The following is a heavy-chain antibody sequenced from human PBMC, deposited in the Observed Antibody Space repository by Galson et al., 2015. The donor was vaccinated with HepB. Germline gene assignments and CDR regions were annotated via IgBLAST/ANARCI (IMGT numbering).Heavy chain of an antibody. J-gene: IGHJ4*02. CDR3: VKCQQGNSAYDYLDY. D-gene: IGHD5-12*01. CDR1: GFTFSSYA. CDR2: ISSHGDST. V-gene: IGHV3-64D*06. Sequence: SLRLSCAASGFTFSSYAMHWVRQAAGKGLDFVSAISSHGDSTYYADSVKGRFTISRDNSKNTLYLQMSSLRAEDTALYYCVKCQQGNSAYDYLDYWGQGTLVTVSS.